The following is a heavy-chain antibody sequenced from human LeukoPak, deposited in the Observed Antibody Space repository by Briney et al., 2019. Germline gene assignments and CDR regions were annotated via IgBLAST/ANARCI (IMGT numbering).Heavy chain of an antibody. CDR2: ISAYNGNT. J-gene: IGHJ4*02. V-gene: IGHV1-18*01. CDR1: GYTFTSYG. CDR3: ARVGGYSSSWYFDY. Sequence: ASVKVSCKASGYTFTSYGISWVRQAPGQGLEGMGWISAYNGNTNYAQKLQGRVTMTTGTSTSTAYMELRSLRSDDTAVYYCARVGGYSSSWYFDYWGQGTLVTVSS. D-gene: IGHD6-13*01.